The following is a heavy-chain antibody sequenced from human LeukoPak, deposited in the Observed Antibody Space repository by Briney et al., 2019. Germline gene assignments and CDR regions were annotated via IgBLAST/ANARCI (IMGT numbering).Heavy chain of an antibody. D-gene: IGHD6-13*01. CDR1: GFTFSNAW. CDR3: TTGVAASGISY. V-gene: IGHV3-15*01. J-gene: IGHJ4*02. CDR2: IKSKTDGGTT. Sequence: KTGGSLRLSCAASGFTFSNAWMGWVRQAPGKGLEWVGRIKSKTDGGTTDYAAPVKVRFTISRDDSKNTLYLQMNSLKTEDTAVYYCTTGVAASGISYWGQGTLVTVSS.